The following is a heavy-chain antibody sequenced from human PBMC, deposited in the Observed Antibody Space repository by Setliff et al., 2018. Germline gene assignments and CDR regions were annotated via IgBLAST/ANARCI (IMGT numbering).Heavy chain of an antibody. J-gene: IGHJ4*02. V-gene: IGHV4-34*01. CDR2: INHSGHT. CDR3: ARDPCFHSGTWSLES. Sequence: PSETLSLTCAVYGDSFSDYYWSWIRQPPGQGLEWIEEINHSGHTNYSPSLRSRVTMSVDTSKKQVSLKLSALIAADTAVYYCARDPCFHSGTWSLESWGQGRLVTVSS. D-gene: IGHD2-15*01. CDR1: GDSFSDYY.